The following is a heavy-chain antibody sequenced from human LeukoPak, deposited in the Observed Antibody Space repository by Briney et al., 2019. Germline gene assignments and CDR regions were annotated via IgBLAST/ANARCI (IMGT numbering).Heavy chain of an antibody. CDR3: ARERFGEYAFDY. CDR2: IYSGGST. V-gene: IGHV3-53*01. CDR1: GFTVSSNY. J-gene: IGHJ4*02. Sequence: GGSLRLSCAASGFTVSSNYMSWVRQAPGKGLEWVSVIYSGGSTHYADSVKGRFNISRDNSKNTLYLQMNSLRAEDTAVYYCARERFGEYAFDYWGQGTLVTVSS. D-gene: IGHD3-10*01.